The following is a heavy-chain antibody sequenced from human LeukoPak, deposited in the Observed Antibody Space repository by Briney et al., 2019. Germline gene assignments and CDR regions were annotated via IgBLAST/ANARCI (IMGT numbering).Heavy chain of an antibody. Sequence: ATVKVSCKASGYTFTSYYMHWVRQAPGQGLEWMGIINPSGGSTSYAQKFQGRVTMTRDTSTSTVYMELSSLRSEDTAVYYCVRSIAVAAPDGYWGQGTLVTVSS. V-gene: IGHV1-46*01. D-gene: IGHD6-19*01. CDR2: INPSGGST. J-gene: IGHJ4*02. CDR3: VRSIAVAAPDGY. CDR1: GYTFTSYY.